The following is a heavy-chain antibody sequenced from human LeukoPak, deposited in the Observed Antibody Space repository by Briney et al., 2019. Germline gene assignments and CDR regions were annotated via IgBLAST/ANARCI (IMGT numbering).Heavy chain of an antibody. D-gene: IGHD3-22*01. Sequence: SETLFLTCAVYGGSFSGYYWSWIRQPPGKGLEWIGQINRSGSTNYNPSLKSRVTISVDTSKNQFSLKLSSVTAADTAVYYCASSYYYDSSGYLYNAFDIWGQGTMVTVSS. CDR2: INRSGST. CDR3: ASSYYYDSSGYLYNAFDI. V-gene: IGHV4-34*01. J-gene: IGHJ3*02. CDR1: GGSFSGYY.